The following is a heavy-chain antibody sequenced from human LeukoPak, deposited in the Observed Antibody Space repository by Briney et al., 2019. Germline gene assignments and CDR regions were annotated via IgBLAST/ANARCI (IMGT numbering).Heavy chain of an antibody. CDR1: GGSINSGGYY. CDR2: ISHSGNT. J-gene: IGHJ2*01. CDR3: ARGPSFGGSSRFDL. Sequence: PSQTLSLTCSVSGGSINSGGYYWTWIRQLPGEGLEWIGFISHSGNTYYNSSLKSRVIMSVDTSKNQFTLILSSVTAADTALYYCARGPSFGGSSRFDLWGRGTLVIVSS. V-gene: IGHV4-31*03. D-gene: IGHD6-6*01.